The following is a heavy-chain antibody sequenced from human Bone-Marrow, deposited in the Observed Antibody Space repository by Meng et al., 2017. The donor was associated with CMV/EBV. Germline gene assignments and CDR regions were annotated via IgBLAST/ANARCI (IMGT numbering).Heavy chain of an antibody. D-gene: IGHD2-2*01. V-gene: IGHV4-34*01. J-gene: IGHJ6*02. CDR3: ARRGASIVVVPAARKRGYYYGMDV. CDR2: INHSGST. CDR1: GGSFSGYY. Sequence: GSLRLSCAVYGGSFSGYYWSWIRQPPGKGLEWIGEINHSGSTNYNPSLKSRVTISVDTSKNQFSLKLSSVTAADTAVYYCARRGASIVVVPAARKRGYYYGMDVCGQGTTVTVSS.